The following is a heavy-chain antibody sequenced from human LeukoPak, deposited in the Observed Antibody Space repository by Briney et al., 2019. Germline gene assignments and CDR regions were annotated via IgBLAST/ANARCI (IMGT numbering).Heavy chain of an antibody. CDR2: IKRTTDGGTT. CDR3: ATLHRFDP. J-gene: IGHJ5*02. CDR1: GFTFSNAW. Sequence: GGSLRLPCAASGFTFSNAWMSWVRQAPGKGLEWVGRIKRTTDGGTTDYAAPVEGRFTISRDDSKSTLYLQMNSLKTDDTAVYYCATLHRFDPWGQGTLVTVSS. V-gene: IGHV3-15*01.